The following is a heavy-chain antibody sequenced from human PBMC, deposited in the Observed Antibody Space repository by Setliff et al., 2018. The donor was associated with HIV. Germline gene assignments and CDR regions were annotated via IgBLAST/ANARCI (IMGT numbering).Heavy chain of an antibody. V-gene: IGHV1-18*01. D-gene: IGHD3-3*01. CDR2: IGSYSGYT. CDR1: TYTLINYG. Sequence: ASVKVSCKASTYTLINYGVSWVRQAPGQGLEWMGWIGSYSGYTIYAQKFQDRLTMTTDTSTTTASMELRSLRSDDTAVYYCARDVYFTFSGEVIRHYLDVWGKGTTVTVSS. CDR3: ARDVYFTFSGEVIRHYLDV. J-gene: IGHJ6*03.